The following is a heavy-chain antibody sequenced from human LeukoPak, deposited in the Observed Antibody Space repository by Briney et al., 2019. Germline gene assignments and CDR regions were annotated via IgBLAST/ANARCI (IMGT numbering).Heavy chain of an antibody. J-gene: IGHJ4*02. D-gene: IGHD7-27*01. CDR1: GFTFSSYA. V-gene: IGHV3-30-3*01. CDR3: ARVGWGSGYFDY. CDR2: ISYDGSNK. Sequence: GGSLRLSCAASGFTFSSYAMHWVRQAPGKGLEWVAVISYDGSNKYYADSVKGRFTISRDNSKNTLYLQMNSLRAEDTAVYYCARVGWGSGYFDYWGQGTLVTVSS.